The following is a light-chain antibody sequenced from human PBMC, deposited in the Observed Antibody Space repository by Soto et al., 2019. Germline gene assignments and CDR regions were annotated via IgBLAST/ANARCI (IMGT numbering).Light chain of an antibody. CDR2: DVS. J-gene: IGLJ1*01. CDR1: SSDVGGYNY. Sequence: QSVLTQPASVSGSPGQSIAISCTEASSDVGGYNYVSWYQQHPGKAPRLMIYDVSNRPSGVSDRFSGSKSGNTASLTISGLQAEDEAEYYCSSYTSSSTYVFGTGTKVTVL. V-gene: IGLV2-14*01. CDR3: SSYTSSSTYV.